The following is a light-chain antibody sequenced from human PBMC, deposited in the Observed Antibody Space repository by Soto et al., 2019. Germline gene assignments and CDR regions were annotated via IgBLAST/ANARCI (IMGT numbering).Light chain of an antibody. CDR1: QNVRTF. Sequence: EVVLTQSPATQSLSPGERATLSCRASQNVRTFLDWYQQKPGQAPRLLIYGSSNRATGIPARFSGSGSGTDFTLTISSLEPEDFAVYYCQQQSQWPPRTFGQGTRVEIQ. CDR3: QQQSQWPPRT. J-gene: IGKJ1*01. V-gene: IGKV3-11*01. CDR2: GSS.